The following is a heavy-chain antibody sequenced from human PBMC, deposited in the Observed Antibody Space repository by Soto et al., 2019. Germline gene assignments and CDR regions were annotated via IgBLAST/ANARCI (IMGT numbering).Heavy chain of an antibody. V-gene: IGHV1-18*01. Sequence: ASVKVSCKASGYTFTSYGISWVRQAPGQGLEWMGWISAYNGNTSYAQKLQGRVTMTTDTSTSTAYMELRSLRSDDTAVYYCARGGYCSSTSCYGYWFDPWGQGTLVTVSS. J-gene: IGHJ5*02. CDR2: ISAYNGNT. CDR3: ARGGYCSSTSCYGYWFDP. CDR1: GYTFTSYG. D-gene: IGHD2-2*01.